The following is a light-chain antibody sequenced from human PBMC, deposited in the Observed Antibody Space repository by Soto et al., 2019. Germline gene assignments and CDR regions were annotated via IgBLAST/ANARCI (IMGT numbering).Light chain of an antibody. Sequence: QAVVTQPPSASGTPGQRVTISCSGSSSNIGSNTVNWYQQLPGTAPKLLIYSNNQRPSGVPDRFSGPKSGTSASLAISGLQSEDEADYYCAAWDDSLNGPVFGGGTKVTVL. V-gene: IGLV1-44*01. CDR2: SNN. CDR3: AAWDDSLNGPV. CDR1: SSNIGSNT. J-gene: IGLJ2*01.